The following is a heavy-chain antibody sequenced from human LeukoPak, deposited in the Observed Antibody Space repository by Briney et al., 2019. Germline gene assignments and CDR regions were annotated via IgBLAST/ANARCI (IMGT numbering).Heavy chain of an antibody. CDR3: ARDDCSSTSCLRRRAFDI. CDR1: GYTFTSYS. V-gene: IGHV1-18*01. D-gene: IGHD2-2*01. CDR2: ISAYNGNT. J-gene: IGHJ3*02. Sequence: ASVKVSCKASGYTFTSYSISWVRQAPGQGLEWMGWISAYNGNTNYAQKLQGRVTMTTDTSTSTAYMELRSLRSDDTAVYYCARDDCSSTSCLRRRAFDIWGQGTMVTVSS.